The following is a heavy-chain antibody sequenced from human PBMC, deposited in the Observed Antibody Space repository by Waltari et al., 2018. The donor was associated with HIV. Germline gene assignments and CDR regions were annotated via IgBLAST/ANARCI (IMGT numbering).Heavy chain of an antibody. CDR2: IYFTGST. J-gene: IGHJ4*02. D-gene: IGHD1-20*01. CDR1: GGSISSYY. Sequence: QVELQESGPGLVKPSETLSLTCTVSGGSISSYYWSWIRQPPGKGLESIGYIYFTGSTSYNPSLKSRVTISVDTSKNQFSLKLSSVTAADTAVYYWASQYNNRFDYWGQGTLVTVSS. CDR3: ASQYNNRFDY. V-gene: IGHV4-59*01.